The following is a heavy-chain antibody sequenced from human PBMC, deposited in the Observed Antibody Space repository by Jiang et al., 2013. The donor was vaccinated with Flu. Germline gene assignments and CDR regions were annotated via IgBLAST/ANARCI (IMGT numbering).Heavy chain of an antibody. CDR3: ARCPTQYGRIDS. D-gene: IGHD4-17*01. J-gene: IGHJ4*02. Sequence: QLVESGAEVKKTGESLKISCKGSGYSFSSSWIGWVRQMPGKGLEWMGIIYPGDSDTRYSPSFQGQVTISADKSLSTAYLQWSSLKASDTAMYYCARCPTQYGRIDSWGQGTLVTVSS. V-gene: IGHV5-51*01. CDR2: IYPGDSDT. CDR1: GYSFSSSW.